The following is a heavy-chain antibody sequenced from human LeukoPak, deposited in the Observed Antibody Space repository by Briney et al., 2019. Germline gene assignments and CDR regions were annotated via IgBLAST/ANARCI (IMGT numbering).Heavy chain of an antibody. Sequence: SVEVSCKASGGTFSSYTISWVRQAPGQGLEWMGGIIPIFGTANYAQKFQGRVTITADESTSTAYMELSNLRSEDTAVYYCACRVYDSVDYWGQGTLVTVSS. CDR3: ACRVYDSVDY. D-gene: IGHD3-22*01. CDR1: GGTFSSYT. CDR2: IIPIFGTA. J-gene: IGHJ4*02. V-gene: IGHV1-69*01.